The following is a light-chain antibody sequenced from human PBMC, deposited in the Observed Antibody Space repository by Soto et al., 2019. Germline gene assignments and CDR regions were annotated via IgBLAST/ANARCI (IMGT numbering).Light chain of an antibody. CDR3: QHYSNWPPT. CDR1: ESVHSN. CDR2: YAS. J-gene: IGKJ3*01. V-gene: IGKV3-15*01. Sequence: EMVMTQSPATLSVSPGERVTLSCRASESVHSNLAWYQQKPGQGPSLLIYYASTRVTGVPDRFSGSGSGTEFTLTISSLQSEDFGVYYCQHYSNWPPTFGPRTKVEIK.